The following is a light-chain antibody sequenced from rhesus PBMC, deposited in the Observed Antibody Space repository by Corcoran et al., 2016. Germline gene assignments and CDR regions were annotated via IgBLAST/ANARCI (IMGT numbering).Light chain of an antibody. CDR2: GAS. Sequence: QVILTQSPATLSLSPGERATLSCRASQNVATYLAWYQQTPGQAPRLLIYGASTRATGIPVRCSGRGSGTDFTLPSSSLGPEDVGVYPCYQHSSGYTFGPGSKVEI. V-gene: IGKV3-10*01. CDR1: QNVATY. J-gene: IGKJ2*01. CDR3: YQHSSGYT.